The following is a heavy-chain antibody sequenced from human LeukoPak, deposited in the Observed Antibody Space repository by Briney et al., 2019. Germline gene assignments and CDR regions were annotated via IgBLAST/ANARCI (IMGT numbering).Heavy chain of an antibody. J-gene: IGHJ6*02. CDR3: ATGGAAAGPYYYYYGMDV. CDR2: INTNTGNP. D-gene: IGHD6-13*01. CDR1: GYTFTSYA. Sequence: ASVKVSCTASGYTFTSYAMNWVRQAPGQGLEWMGWINTNTGNPTYAQGFTGRFVFSLDTSVSTAYLQISSLKAEDTAVYYCATGGAAAGPYYYYYGMDVWGQGTTVTVSS. V-gene: IGHV7-4-1*02.